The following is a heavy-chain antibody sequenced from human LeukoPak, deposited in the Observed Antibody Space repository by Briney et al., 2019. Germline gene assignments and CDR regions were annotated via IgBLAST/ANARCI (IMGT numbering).Heavy chain of an antibody. V-gene: IGHV3-7*01. CDR2: IKQDGSEI. J-gene: IGHJ4*02. Sequence: GGSLRLSCEASGFSLSGYWMNWVRQTPGKGLEWVANIKQDGSEIWYVDSVKGRFAISRDNAKNSLYLQMNSLRAEDTAVYYCVRDMRTGWNFDYWGQGTLVTVSS. CDR3: VRDMRTGWNFDY. CDR1: GFSLSGYW. D-gene: IGHD6-19*01.